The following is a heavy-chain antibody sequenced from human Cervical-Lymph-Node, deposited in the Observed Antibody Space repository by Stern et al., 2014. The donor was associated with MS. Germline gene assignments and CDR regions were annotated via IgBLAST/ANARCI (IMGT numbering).Heavy chain of an antibody. CDR2: ISGSGGST. Sequence: EVQLLESGGGLVQPGGSLRLSCAASGFTFSSYAMSWVRQAPGKGLEWVSGISGSGGSTYYADSVKGRFTISRDNSKNTLSLQMNSLRADDTAVYYCAKDLAPYDPNGDYYFDSWGQGTLVTVSS. D-gene: IGHD3-10*01. CDR3: AKDLAPYDPNGDYYFDS. J-gene: IGHJ4*02. V-gene: IGHV3-23*01. CDR1: GFTFSSYA.